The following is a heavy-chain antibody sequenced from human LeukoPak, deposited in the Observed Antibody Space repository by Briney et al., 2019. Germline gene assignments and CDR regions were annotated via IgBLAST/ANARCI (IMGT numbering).Heavy chain of an antibody. Sequence: ASVKVSCKASGYTFTSYDINWVRQATGQGLEWMGWMNPNSGNTGYAQKFQGRVTMTRNTSISTAYMELSSLRSEDTAVYYCARGSDSSGYYVLDYWGQGTLVTVSS. CDR1: GYTFTSYD. CDR2: MNPNSGNT. D-gene: IGHD3-22*01. CDR3: ARGSDSSGYYVLDY. J-gene: IGHJ4*02. V-gene: IGHV1-8*01.